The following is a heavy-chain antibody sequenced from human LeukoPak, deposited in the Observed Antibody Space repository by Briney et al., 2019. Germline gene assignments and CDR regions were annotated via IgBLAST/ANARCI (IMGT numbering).Heavy chain of an antibody. J-gene: IGHJ4*02. CDR3: AEDQKLQPFHY. Sequence: GGSLRLSCTASGFVFSTYGMHWVRQAPGKGLEWISFIQFDGSDEFYADSVKGRFIISRDNSKNTLYLQMNSLRTEGTSVYYCAEDQKLQPFHYWGQGTLVTVSS. V-gene: IGHV3-30*02. CDR1: GFVFSTYG. D-gene: IGHD2-15*01. CDR2: IQFDGSDE.